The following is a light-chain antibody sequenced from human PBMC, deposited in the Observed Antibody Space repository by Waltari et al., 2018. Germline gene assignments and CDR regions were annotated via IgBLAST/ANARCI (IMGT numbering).Light chain of an antibody. V-gene: IGLV1-44*01. CDR3: AAWDDSLNGHVV. CDR2: SNN. CDR1: RSNIGSNA. Sequence: QSLLTQPPSASGTPEQRVTISCSGSRSNIGSNAVSWYQRRPGTAPKLLLHSNNQRPSGVPVRFSCSKSGTSASLAISGLQSADEADYYCAAWDDSLNGHVVFGGGTKLTVL. J-gene: IGLJ2*01.